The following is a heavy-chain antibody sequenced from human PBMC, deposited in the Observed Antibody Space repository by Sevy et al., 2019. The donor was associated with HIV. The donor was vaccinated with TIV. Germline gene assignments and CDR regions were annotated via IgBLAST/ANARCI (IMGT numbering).Heavy chain of an antibody. J-gene: IGHJ4*02. V-gene: IGHV3-48*02. D-gene: IGHD3-10*01. CDR1: GFTFSIYS. CDR2: ISSGTSTI. Sequence: GGSLRLSCAASGFTFSIYSMNWVRQAPGKGLEWVSYISSGTSTIYYADSVKGRFTISRDNAKNPLYLQMNSPRDEDTAVYYCARDRGVRGVQFDYWGQGTLVTVSS. CDR3: ARDRGVRGVQFDY.